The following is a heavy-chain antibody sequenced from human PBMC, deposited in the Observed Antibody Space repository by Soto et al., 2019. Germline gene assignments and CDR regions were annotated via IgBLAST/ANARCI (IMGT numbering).Heavy chain of an antibody. V-gene: IGHV4-39*02. CDR2: IYYSGST. CDR3: AKDSSGLDP. Sequence: SETLSLTCTVTGDSISSRSYYWGWIRQPPGKGLEWIGSIYYSGSTYNNPSLRSRVSMSIDTSKDQFTLRVTSVTAADTAVYFCAKDSSGLDPWSPGTLVTVSS. J-gene: IGHJ5*02. CDR1: GDSISSRSYY. D-gene: IGHD3-22*01.